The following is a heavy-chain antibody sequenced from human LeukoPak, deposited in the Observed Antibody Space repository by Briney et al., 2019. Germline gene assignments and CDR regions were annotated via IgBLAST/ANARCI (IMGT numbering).Heavy chain of an antibody. CDR1: GFTFSSYT. J-gene: IGHJ6*02. CDR3: ARGASASYGMDV. Sequence: PGGSLRLSCAASGFTFSSYTMNWVRQAPGKGLEWVSSISSSSSYIYSADSLKGRFTISRDNAKNSLYLQMNSLRAEDTAMYYCARGASASYGMDVWGQGTTVTVSS. CDR2: ISSSSSYI. V-gene: IGHV3-21*01.